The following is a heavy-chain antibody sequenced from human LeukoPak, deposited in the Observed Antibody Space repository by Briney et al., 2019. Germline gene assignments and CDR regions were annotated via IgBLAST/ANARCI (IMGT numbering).Heavy chain of an antibody. Sequence: ASVKVSCKASGYTFTNYAMNWVRQAPGQGLEWMGWINTNTGNPTYAQGFTGRFVFSLDTSVSTAYLQISSLKAEDTAVYYCARDYDTWSDYSHVDVWGKGTTVTVAS. CDR3: ARDYDTWSDYSHVDV. CDR1: GYTFTNYA. CDR2: INTNTGNP. J-gene: IGHJ6*04. D-gene: IGHD3-3*01. V-gene: IGHV7-4-1*02.